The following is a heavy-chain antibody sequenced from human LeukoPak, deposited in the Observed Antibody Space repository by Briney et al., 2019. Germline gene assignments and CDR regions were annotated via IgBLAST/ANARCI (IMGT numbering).Heavy chain of an antibody. J-gene: IGHJ3*02. CDR2: ISYDGSNK. CDR3: ARGPGPIAGAKNPFDI. CDR1: GFTFSAYA. V-gene: IGHV3-30*01. D-gene: IGHD1-26*01. Sequence: GGSLRLSCAASGFTFSAYAMPWVRQAPGKGLEWVAVISYDGSNKYYADSVKGRFTISGDKSKNTLYLQMNSLRPEDTAVYYCARGPGPIAGAKNPFDIWGQGTMVTVSS.